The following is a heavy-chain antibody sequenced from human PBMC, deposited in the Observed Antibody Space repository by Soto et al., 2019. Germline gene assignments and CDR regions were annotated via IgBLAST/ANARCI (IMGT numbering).Heavy chain of an antibody. J-gene: IGHJ4*02. Sequence: HPGGSLRLSCAASGFTVSSNYMSWVRQAPGKGLEWVSVIYSGGSTYYADSVKGRFTISRDNSKNTLYLQMNSLRAEDTAVYYCARSPPSYDYGDYVSFLDYWGQGTLVTVSS. D-gene: IGHD4-17*01. CDR2: IYSGGST. CDR3: ARSPPSYDYGDYVSFLDY. V-gene: IGHV3-53*01. CDR1: GFTVSSNY.